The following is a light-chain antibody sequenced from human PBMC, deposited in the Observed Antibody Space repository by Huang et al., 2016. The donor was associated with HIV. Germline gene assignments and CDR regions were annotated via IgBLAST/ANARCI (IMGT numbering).Light chain of an antibody. Sequence: DIVMTQSPLSLPVTPGEPASISCRSSQSLLHTNGYNYVDWYLQKPGQPPQLVIYLSSNRASGVPDRFSGSGSVTHFTLKISRVEAEDVGVYYCMQALQTPRTFGQGTRLEI. CDR2: LSS. CDR3: MQALQTPRT. V-gene: IGKV2-28*01. J-gene: IGKJ5*01. CDR1: QSLLHTNGYNY.